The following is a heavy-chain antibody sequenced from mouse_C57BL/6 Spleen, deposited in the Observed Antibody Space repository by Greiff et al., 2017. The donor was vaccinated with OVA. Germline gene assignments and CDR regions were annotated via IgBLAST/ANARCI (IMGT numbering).Heavy chain of an antibody. CDR3: ARKDYLTGHYAMDY. D-gene: IGHD5-5*01. V-gene: IGHV1-18*01. CDR1: GYTFTDYN. J-gene: IGHJ4*01. Sequence: EVQLQQSGPELVKPGASVKIPCKASGYTFTDYNMDWVKQSHGKSLEWIGDINPNNGGTIYNQKFKGKATLTVDKSSSTAYMELRSLTSEDTAVYYCARKDYLTGHYAMDYWGQGTSVTVSS. CDR2: INPNNGGT.